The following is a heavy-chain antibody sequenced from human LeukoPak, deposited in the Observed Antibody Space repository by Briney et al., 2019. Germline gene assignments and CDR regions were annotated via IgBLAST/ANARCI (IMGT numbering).Heavy chain of an antibody. CDR2: IHTTGKT. Sequence: SETLSLTCSVSGGSFSDYYWTWIRQPAGKGLEWIGRIHTTGKTNYNPSLKSRVSMSVDTATRQISLKLTSVTAADTAVYYCARGGVGGVSFSSWLDPWGQGNVVTVSS. CDR1: GGSFSDYY. CDR3: ARGGVGGVSFSSWLDP. V-gene: IGHV4-4*07. J-gene: IGHJ5*02. D-gene: IGHD3-10*01.